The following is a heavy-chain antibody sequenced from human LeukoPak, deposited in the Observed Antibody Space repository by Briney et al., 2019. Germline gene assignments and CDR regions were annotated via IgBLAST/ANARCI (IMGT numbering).Heavy chain of an antibody. D-gene: IGHD2-15*01. CDR1: GFSFSSYT. V-gene: IGHV3-23*01. CDR2: ISGSSGGNT. J-gene: IGHJ6*02. CDR3: ARGVAAEPYYYYGMDV. Sequence: GGSLRLSCAASGFSFSSYTMSWVRQAPGMGLEWVSAISGSSGGNTYYADSVKGRFTISRDNSKNTLYLQANSLRAEDTAVYYCARGVAAEPYYYYGMDVWGQGTTVTVSS.